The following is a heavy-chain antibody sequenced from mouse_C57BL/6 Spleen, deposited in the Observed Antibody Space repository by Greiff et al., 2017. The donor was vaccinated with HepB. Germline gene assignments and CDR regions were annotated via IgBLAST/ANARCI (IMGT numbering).Heavy chain of an antibody. Sequence: EVQLVESGGGLVQPGGSLKLSCAASGFTFSDYGMAWVRQAPRKGPEWVAFISNLAYSIYYADTVTGRFTISRENAKNTLYLDMSSLRSEDTAMYDCARERSYYAMDYWGQGTSVTVSS. CDR3: ARERSYYAMDY. J-gene: IGHJ4*01. V-gene: IGHV5-15*01. CDR1: GFTFSDYG. CDR2: ISNLAYSI.